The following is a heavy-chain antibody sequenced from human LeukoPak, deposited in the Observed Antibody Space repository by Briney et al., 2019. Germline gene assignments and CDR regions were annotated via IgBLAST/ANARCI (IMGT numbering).Heavy chain of an antibody. Sequence: GGSLRLSCAASGFTFSSYAMHWVRQAPGKGLEWVSYISSSGSTIYYADSVKGRFTISRDNAKNSLYLQMNSLRAEDTAVYYCARSPTASSGWYVDYWGQGTLVTVSS. CDR3: ARSPTASSGWYVDY. CDR2: ISSSGSTI. J-gene: IGHJ4*02. V-gene: IGHV3-48*04. CDR1: GFTFSSYA. D-gene: IGHD6-19*01.